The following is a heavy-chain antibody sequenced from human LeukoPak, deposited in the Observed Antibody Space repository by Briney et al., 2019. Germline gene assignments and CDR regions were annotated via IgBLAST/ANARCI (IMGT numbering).Heavy chain of an antibody. Sequence: PGGSLRLSCAASGFTLNNYGIHWVRQAPGKGLEWVAFIRYDGTNEYYADSVKGRFTISRDNSKNTLYLQINSLRAEDTAVYYCAKDLNWGGRWGQGTLVTVSS. CDR3: AKDLNWGGR. D-gene: IGHD7-27*01. CDR2: IRYDGTNE. V-gene: IGHV3-30*02. CDR1: GFTLNNYG. J-gene: IGHJ4*02.